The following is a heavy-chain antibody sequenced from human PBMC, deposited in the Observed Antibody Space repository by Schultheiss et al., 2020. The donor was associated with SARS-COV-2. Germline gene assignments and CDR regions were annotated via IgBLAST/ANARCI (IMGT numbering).Heavy chain of an antibody. D-gene: IGHD3-22*01. CDR3: ARTRRSGYTNWFDP. Sequence: ASVKVSCKASGYTFTSFGISWVRQAPGQGLEWMGWISAYNGNTNYAQKLQGRVTMTTDTSTSTAYMELRSLRSDDTAVYYCARTRRSGYTNWFDPWGQGTLVTVSS. J-gene: IGHJ5*02. CDR2: ISAYNGNT. V-gene: IGHV1-18*01. CDR1: GYTFTSFG.